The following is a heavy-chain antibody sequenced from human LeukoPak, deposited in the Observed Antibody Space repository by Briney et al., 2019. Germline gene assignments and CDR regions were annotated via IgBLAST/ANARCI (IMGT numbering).Heavy chain of an antibody. D-gene: IGHD5-18*01. CDR1: GFTFNNYA. CDR2: ISGSGGTT. J-gene: IGHJ1*01. CDR3: AKDQGIQLWLKYFQH. V-gene: IGHV3-23*01. Sequence: GGSLRLSCAAPGFTFNNYAMTWVRQAPGKGLEWVSAISGSGGTTLYADSVKGRFTISRDNSKSTLYLQMNSLRAEDTAVYYCAKDQGIQLWLKYFQHWGQGTLVTVSS.